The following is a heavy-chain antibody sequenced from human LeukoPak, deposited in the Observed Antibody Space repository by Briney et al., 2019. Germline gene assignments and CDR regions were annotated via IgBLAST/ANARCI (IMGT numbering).Heavy chain of an antibody. Sequence: SETLSLTCAVYGGSFSGYYWSWIRQPPGKGLEWIGEINHSGSTNYNPSLKSRVTISVDTSKNQFSLKLSSVTAADTAVYYCARREIYSSSWNVGYYFDYWGQGTLVTVSS. CDR1: GGSFSGYY. J-gene: IGHJ4*02. CDR2: INHSGST. D-gene: IGHD6-13*01. CDR3: ARREIYSSSWNVGYYFDY. V-gene: IGHV4-34*01.